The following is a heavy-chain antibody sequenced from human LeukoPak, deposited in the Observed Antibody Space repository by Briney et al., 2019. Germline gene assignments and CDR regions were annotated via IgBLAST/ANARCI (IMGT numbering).Heavy chain of an antibody. CDR3: ARLAPDILTGHPQPNWFDP. CDR1: GGSISSSSYY. V-gene: IGHV4-39*07. J-gene: IGHJ5*02. CDR2: IYYSGST. D-gene: IGHD3-9*01. Sequence: SETLSLTCTVSGGSISSSSYYWGWIRQPPGKGLEWIGSIYYSGSTYYNPSLKSRVTISVDTSKNQFSLKLSSVTAADTAVYYCARLAPDILTGHPQPNWFDPWGQGTLVTVSS.